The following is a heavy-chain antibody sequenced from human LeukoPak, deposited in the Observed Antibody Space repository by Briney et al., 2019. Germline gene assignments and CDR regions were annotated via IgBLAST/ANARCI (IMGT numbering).Heavy chain of an antibody. CDR1: GFTFSSYA. CDR3: ARDRGYNWNDYYYYYGMDV. V-gene: IGHV3-30*04. Sequence: PGGSLRLSCAASGFTFSSYAMHWVRQAPGKGLGWVAFISYDGSNKYYADSVKGRFTISRDNSKNTLYLQMNSLRAEDTAVYYCARDRGYNWNDYYYYYGMDVWGKGTTVTVSS. CDR2: ISYDGSNK. J-gene: IGHJ6*04. D-gene: IGHD1-1*01.